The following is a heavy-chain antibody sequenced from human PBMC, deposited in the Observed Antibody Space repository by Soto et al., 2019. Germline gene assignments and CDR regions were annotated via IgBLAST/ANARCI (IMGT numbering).Heavy chain of an antibody. J-gene: IGHJ6*02. CDR1: GFTFSSYW. D-gene: IGHD6-19*01. CDR3: ARALAVAGHAPYYYYYGMDV. Sequence: PGGSLRLSCAASGFTFSSYWMSWVRQAPGKGLEWVANIKQDGSEKYYVDSVKGRFTISRDNAKNSLYLQMNSLRAEDTAVYYCARALAVAGHAPYYYYYGMDVWGQGTTVTVSS. CDR2: IKQDGSEK. V-gene: IGHV3-7*03.